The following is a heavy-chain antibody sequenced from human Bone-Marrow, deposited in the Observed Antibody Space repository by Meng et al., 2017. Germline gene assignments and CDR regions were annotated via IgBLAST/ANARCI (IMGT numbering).Heavy chain of an antibody. J-gene: IGHJ4*01. V-gene: IGHV3-7*01. D-gene: IGHD3-10*01. CDR1: GFTFSSYW. CDR2: IKQDGSEK. Sequence: GESLKISCAASGFTFSSYWMSWVRQAPGKGLEWVANIKQDGSEKYYVDSVKGRFTISRDNAKNSLYLQMNSLRAEDTAVYYCARTGIYGSGSYDDYWGHGTRVTVSS. CDR3: ARTGIYGSGSYDDY.